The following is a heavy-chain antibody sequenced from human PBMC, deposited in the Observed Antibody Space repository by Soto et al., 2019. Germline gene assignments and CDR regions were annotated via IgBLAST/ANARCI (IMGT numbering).Heavy chain of an antibody. J-gene: IGHJ6*02. Sequence: GESLKISCKGSGYSFTSYWISWVRQMPGKGLEWMGRIDPSDSYTNYSPSFQGHVTISADKSISTAYLQWSSLKASDTAMYYCARIHSSSPPFVDYYGMDVWGQGTTVTVSS. CDR3: ARIHSSSPPFVDYYGMDV. CDR1: GYSFTSYW. V-gene: IGHV5-10-1*01. CDR2: IDPSDSYT. D-gene: IGHD6-6*01.